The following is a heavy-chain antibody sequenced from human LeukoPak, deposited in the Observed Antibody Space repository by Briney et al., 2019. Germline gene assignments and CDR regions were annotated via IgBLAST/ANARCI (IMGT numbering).Heavy chain of an antibody. CDR1: GYTFTSYG. D-gene: IGHD6-13*01. Sequence: ASVKVSCKASGYTFTSYGISWVRQAPGQGLEWMGWISAYNGNTNYAQKLQGRVTMTTDTSTSTAYMELRSLRSDDTAVYYCARDPPYSSSWPTTDYWGQGTLVTVSS. CDR2: ISAYNGNT. V-gene: IGHV1-18*01. CDR3: ARDPPYSSSWPTTDY. J-gene: IGHJ4*02.